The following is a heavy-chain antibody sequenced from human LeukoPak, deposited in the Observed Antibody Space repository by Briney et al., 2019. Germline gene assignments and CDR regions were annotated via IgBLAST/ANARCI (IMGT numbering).Heavy chain of an antibody. J-gene: IGHJ5*02. CDR1: GGSISSYY. CDR2: IYYSGST. V-gene: IGHV4-59*01. D-gene: IGHD6-19*01. CDR3: ARVRGWYGSYWFDP. Sequence: SETLSLTCTVSGGSISSYYWSWIRQPPGEGLEWIGYIYYSGSTNYNPSLKSRVTISVDTSKNQFSLKLSSVTAADTAVYYCARVRGWYGSYWFDPWGQGTLVTVSS.